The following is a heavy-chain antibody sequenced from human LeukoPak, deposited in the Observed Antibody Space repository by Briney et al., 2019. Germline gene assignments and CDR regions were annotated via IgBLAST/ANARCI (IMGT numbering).Heavy chain of an antibody. J-gene: IGHJ2*01. CDR3: AEGSVLLPWYFDL. D-gene: IGHD3-10*01. Sequence: PGGSLRLSCAASGFTFSSYAMSWVRQAPGKGLEWVSAISGSGGSTYYADSVKGRFTISRDNSKNTLYLQMNSLRAEDTAVYYCAEGSVLLPWYFDLWGRGTLVTVSS. CDR2: ISGSGGST. V-gene: IGHV3-23*01. CDR1: GFTFSSYA.